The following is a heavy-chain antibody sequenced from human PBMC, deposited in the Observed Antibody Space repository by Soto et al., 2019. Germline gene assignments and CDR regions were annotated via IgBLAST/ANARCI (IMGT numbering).Heavy chain of an antibody. D-gene: IGHD3-10*01. CDR2: IRNKPNSYTT. Sequence: EVQLVESGGGLVQPGGSLRLSCAASGFTFSDHYMDWVRQAPGKGLEWVGRIRNKPNSYTTEYAASVKGRFTISRDDSKNSLYLQMNSLKTEDTAVYYCARVDGARSSYYMDVWGKGTTVTVSS. CDR1: GFTFSDHY. J-gene: IGHJ6*03. V-gene: IGHV3-72*01. CDR3: ARVDGARSSYYMDV.